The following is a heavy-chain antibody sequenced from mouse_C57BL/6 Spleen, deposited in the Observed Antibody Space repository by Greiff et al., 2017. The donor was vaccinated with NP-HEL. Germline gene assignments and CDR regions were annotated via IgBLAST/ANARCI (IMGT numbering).Heavy chain of an antibody. CDR3: TRKDYDYDVDYAMDY. CDR1: GYTFTDYE. D-gene: IGHD2-4*01. Sequence: VKLMESGAELVRPGASVTLSCKASGYTFTDYEMHWVKQTPVHGLEWIGAIDPETGGTAYNQKFKGKAILTADKSSSTAYMELRSLTSEDSAVYYCTRKDYDYDVDYAMDYWGQGTSVTVSS. CDR2: IDPETGGT. V-gene: IGHV1-15*01. J-gene: IGHJ4*01.